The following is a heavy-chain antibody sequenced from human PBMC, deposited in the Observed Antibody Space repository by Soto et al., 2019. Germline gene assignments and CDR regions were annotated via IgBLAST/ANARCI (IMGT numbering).Heavy chain of an antibody. Sequence: VASVKVSCKASGYTFTSYYMHWVRQAPGQGLEWMGIINPSGGSTSYAQKFQGRVTMTRDTSTSTVYMELSSLRSEDTAVYYCAREGDTIFSPVYYYYYGMDVWGQGTTVTVSS. J-gene: IGHJ6*02. CDR1: GYTFTSYY. CDR2: INPSGGST. D-gene: IGHD3-9*01. CDR3: AREGDTIFSPVYYYYYGMDV. V-gene: IGHV1-46*01.